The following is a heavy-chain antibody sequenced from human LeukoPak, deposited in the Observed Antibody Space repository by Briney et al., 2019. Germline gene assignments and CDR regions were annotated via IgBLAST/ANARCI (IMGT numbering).Heavy chain of an antibody. D-gene: IGHD3-22*01. Sequence: GGSLRLSCVASGFTFSSYGMHWVRQAPGKGLEWVAVIWYDGSNKYYADSVKGRFTISRDNSKNTLYLQMNSLRAEDTAVYYCARGGYYYDSSGSEDYWGQGTLVTVSS. CDR3: ARGGYYYDSSGSEDY. J-gene: IGHJ4*02. V-gene: IGHV3-33*01. CDR1: GFTFSSYG. CDR2: IWYDGSNK.